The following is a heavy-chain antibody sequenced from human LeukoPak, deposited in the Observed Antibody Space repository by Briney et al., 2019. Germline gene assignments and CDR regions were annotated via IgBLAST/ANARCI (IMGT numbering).Heavy chain of an antibody. J-gene: IGHJ4*02. D-gene: IGHD5-12*01. V-gene: IGHV3-30-3*01. Sequence: QTGGSLRLSCAASGFTFSSYAMHWVRQAPGKGLEWVAVISYDGSNKYYADSVKGRFTISRDNSKNTLYLQMNSLRAEDTAVYYCARGVDIVATSHYFDYWGQGTLVTVSS. CDR1: GFTFSSYA. CDR3: ARGVDIVATSHYFDY. CDR2: ISYDGSNK.